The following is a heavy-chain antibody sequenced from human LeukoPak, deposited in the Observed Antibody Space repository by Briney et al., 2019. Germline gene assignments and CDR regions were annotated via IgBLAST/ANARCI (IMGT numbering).Heavy chain of an antibody. CDR3: AKELDTMFFDY. CDR1: GFIFSSYA. J-gene: IGHJ4*02. Sequence: TGGSLRLSCAASGFIFSSYAMGWVRQAPGKGLEWVSAISGSGDSTYYADSVRGRFTISRDSGRKSVYLQMNSLTTDDTAFYFCAKELDTMFFDYWGQGALVTVSS. D-gene: IGHD3-10*02. V-gene: IGHV3-23*01. CDR2: ISGSGDST.